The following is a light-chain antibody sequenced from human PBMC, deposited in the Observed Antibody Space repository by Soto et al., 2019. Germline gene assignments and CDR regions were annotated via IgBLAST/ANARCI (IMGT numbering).Light chain of an antibody. Sequence: QSALTQPPSASGSPGQSVTISCTGTSSDVGGYNYVSWYQQHPGKAPKVMIYEVSKRPSGVPDRFSGSKSGHTASLTVSGRQAEDEADYYCSSYAGSNNIWVFGGGTKVTVL. CDR3: SSYAGSNNIWV. J-gene: IGLJ3*02. CDR2: EVS. V-gene: IGLV2-8*01. CDR1: SSDVGGYNY.